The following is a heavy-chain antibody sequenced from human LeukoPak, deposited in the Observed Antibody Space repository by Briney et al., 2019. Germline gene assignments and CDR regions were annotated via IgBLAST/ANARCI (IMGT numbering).Heavy chain of an antibody. CDR2: ISYDGSNK. V-gene: IGHV3-30-3*01. J-gene: IGHJ4*02. CDR1: GFTFSSYA. CDR3: TTDGDMYSSSWYAAGT. Sequence: GGSLRLSCAASGFTFSSYAMHWVRQAPGKGLEWVAVISYDGSNKYYADSVKGRFTISRDNSKNTLYLQMNSLKTEDTAVYYCTTDGDMYSSSWYAAGTWGQGTLVTVSS. D-gene: IGHD6-13*01.